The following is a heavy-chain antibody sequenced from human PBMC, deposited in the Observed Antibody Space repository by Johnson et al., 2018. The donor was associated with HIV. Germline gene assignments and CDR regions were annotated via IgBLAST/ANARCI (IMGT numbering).Heavy chain of an antibody. CDR2: ISFDGGTK. CDR1: ALNFSDYS. Sequence: QVQLVESGGGVVQPGRSMRLSCAASALNFSDYSMLWVRQAPGKGLEWVAIISFDGGTKYYADSVKGRFTISRDNSNNTLYLQMNSLRVEDTALYYCARDSTPWGGDYVDYTFDIWGQGTMVTVSS. CDR3: ARDSTPWGGDYVDYTFDI. J-gene: IGHJ3*02. V-gene: IGHV3-30*04. D-gene: IGHD4-17*01.